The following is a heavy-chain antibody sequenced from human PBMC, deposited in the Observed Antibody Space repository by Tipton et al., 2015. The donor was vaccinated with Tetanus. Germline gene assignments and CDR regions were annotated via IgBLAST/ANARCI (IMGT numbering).Heavy chain of an antibody. J-gene: IGHJ2*01. CDR1: GYMFSSHW. V-gene: IGHV5-51*01. CDR2: IYPGDSYS. D-gene: IGHD3-16*01. CDR3: ARRLGPYTGDHIWHFDV. Sequence: QLVQSGAEVKQPGESLKISCKGSGYMFSSHWIGWVRQVPGKGLEWLGTIYPGDSYSTYSPSFEGQVTISVDRSIDTAYLQWSSLKASDTAIYYCARRLGPYTGDHIWHFDVWGRGPLVTVSS.